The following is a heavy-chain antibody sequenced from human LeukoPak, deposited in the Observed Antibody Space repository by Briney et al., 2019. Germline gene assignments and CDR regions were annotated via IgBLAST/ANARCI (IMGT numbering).Heavy chain of an antibody. Sequence: SETLSLTCAVSGDSFSSNYWWNWVRQSPGKGLEWIGEIYHSGTTNYNPSLKSRVSISLDKPKNQLSLKVNSVTAADTAVYYCARDRGGLTYGKDIWGQGTTVTVSS. J-gene: IGHJ6*02. D-gene: IGHD2-15*01. CDR3: ARDRGGLTYGKDI. CDR1: GDSFSSNYW. CDR2: IYHSGTT. V-gene: IGHV4-4*02.